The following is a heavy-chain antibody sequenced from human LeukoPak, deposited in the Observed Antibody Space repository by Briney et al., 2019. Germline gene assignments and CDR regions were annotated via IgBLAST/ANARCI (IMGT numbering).Heavy chain of an antibody. J-gene: IGHJ4*02. Sequence: GGSLRLSCAASGFAFSRYSLNWVRQAPGKGLEWVSYIGTSSSRIYYADSVKGRFTISRDNAKNSLYLQMNGLRAEDTAVYYCARGPSSQFRTDYWGQGTLVTVSS. V-gene: IGHV3-48*01. CDR1: GFAFSRYS. CDR2: IGTSSSRI. CDR3: ARGPSSQFRTDY. D-gene: IGHD2-2*01.